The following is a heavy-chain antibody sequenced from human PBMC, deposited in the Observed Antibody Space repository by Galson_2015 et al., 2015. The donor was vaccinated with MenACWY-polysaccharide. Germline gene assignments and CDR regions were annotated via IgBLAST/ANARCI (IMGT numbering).Heavy chain of an antibody. CDR2: ISYDGGNK. CDR3: ARDPYTYYYDSGSYRHFDY. D-gene: IGHD3-10*01. Sequence: SLRLSCAASGFTFSTYAMHWVRQAPGKGLDWVAIISYDGGNKFYADSVKGRFTISRDNSKNTLYLQMNTLRAEDTAVYFCARDPYTYYYDSGSYRHFDYWGQGTLVTVSS. J-gene: IGHJ4*02. V-gene: IGHV3-30-3*01. CDR1: GFTFSTYA.